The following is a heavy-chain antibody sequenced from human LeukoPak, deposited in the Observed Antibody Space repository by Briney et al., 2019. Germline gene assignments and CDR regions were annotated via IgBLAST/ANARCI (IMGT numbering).Heavy chain of an antibody. CDR1: GFTFSNAW. CDR3: ARDLSYYYDSSGYYYPKAPPSYYFDY. J-gene: IGHJ4*02. Sequence: HPGGSLRLSCAASGFTFSNAWMSWVRQAPGKGLEWISYITSSGSTIYYADSVKGRFTISRDNAKNSLYLQMNSLRAEDTAVYYCARDLSYYYDSSGYYYPKAPPSYYFDYWGQGTLVTVSS. CDR2: ITSSGSTI. D-gene: IGHD3-22*01. V-gene: IGHV3-48*04.